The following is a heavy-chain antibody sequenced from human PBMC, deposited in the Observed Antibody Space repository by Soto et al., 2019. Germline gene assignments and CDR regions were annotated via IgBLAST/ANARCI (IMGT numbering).Heavy chain of an antibody. CDR2: ISHDGQNI. Sequence: QEQLVESGGGVVQPGRSLRLSCAASGFAFSNQGMHWVRRAPGKGLEWVALISHDGQNIYYADSVKGRLAVCRDNSKKILFVQLCNLSLNDTAVYYWAKGESGQPEAFHAWGLGTMVTVSS. CDR3: AKGESGQPEAFHA. V-gene: IGHV3-30*18. CDR1: GFAFSNQG. D-gene: IGHD3-16*01. J-gene: IGHJ5*02.